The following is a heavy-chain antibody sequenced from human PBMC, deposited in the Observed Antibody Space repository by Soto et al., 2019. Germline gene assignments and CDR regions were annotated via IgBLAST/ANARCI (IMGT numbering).Heavy chain of an antibody. V-gene: IGHV3-30-3*01. D-gene: IGHD1-1*01. J-gene: IGHJ6*04. CDR2: ISYDGSNK. CDR3: ARVRYSTNYYYYYGTDV. CDR1: GFTFSSYA. Sequence: PGGSLRLSWAASGFTFSSYAMHWVRQAPGKGLEWVAVISYDGSNKYYADSVKGRFTISRDNSKNTLYLQMNSLRAEDTAVYYCARVRYSTNYYYYYGTDVRGKGTTVTVSS.